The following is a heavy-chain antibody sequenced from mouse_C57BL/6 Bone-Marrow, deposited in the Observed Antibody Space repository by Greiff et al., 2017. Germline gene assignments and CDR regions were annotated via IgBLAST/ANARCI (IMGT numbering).Heavy chain of an antibody. CDR1: GYTFTSYT. CDR2: INPSSGYT. CDR3: ARSPYYYGSSGYYAMDY. D-gene: IGHD1-1*01. V-gene: IGHV1-4*01. Sequence: QVQLQQSGAELARPGASVKMSCKASGYTFTSYTMHWVKQRPGQGLEWIGYINPSSGYTKYNQKFKDKATLTADKSSSTAYTQLSSLTSEDTAVYYCARSPYYYGSSGYYAMDYWGQGTSVTVSS. J-gene: IGHJ4*01.